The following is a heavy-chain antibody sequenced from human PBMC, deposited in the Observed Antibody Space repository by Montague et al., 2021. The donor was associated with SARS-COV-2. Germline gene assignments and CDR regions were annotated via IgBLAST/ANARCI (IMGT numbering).Heavy chain of an antibody. D-gene: IGHD1-26*01. CDR1: GASISTGIYY. Sequence: TLSLTCTVSGASISTGIYYWSWIRQPAGKGLEWIGRIRTTGHTDYNSSLGSRVFMSVDTSTNQFSLSLTSVTAADTAVYFCARFGSGTLEFDLWGQGTRVTVSS. CDR2: IRTTGHT. V-gene: IGHV4-61*02. CDR3: ARFGSGTLEFDL. J-gene: IGHJ4*02.